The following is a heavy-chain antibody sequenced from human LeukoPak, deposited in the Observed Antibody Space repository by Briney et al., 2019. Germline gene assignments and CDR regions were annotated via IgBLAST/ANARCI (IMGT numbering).Heavy chain of an antibody. V-gene: IGHV4-38-2*02. CDR1: GYSISNGYY. CDR3: ASPRDVVVVVDATSGYFDL. D-gene: IGHD2-15*01. Sequence: SETLSLTCTVSGYSISNGYYWGWIRQPPGKGLEWIGSIYQSGSIFYNPSLKSRATISVDSSKNQFSLKLTSVTAADTAMYYCASPRDVVVVVDATSGYFDLWGRGTLVTVYS. J-gene: IGHJ2*01. CDR2: IYQSGSI.